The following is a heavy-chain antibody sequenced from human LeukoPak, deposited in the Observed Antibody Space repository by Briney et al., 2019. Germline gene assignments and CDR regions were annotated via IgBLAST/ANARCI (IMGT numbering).Heavy chain of an antibody. CDR1: GYTFTSYY. CDR3: ARDLLASSGSYQTVYYFHY. V-gene: IGHV1-2*02. CDR2: INPNSGGT. J-gene: IGHJ4*02. D-gene: IGHD3-10*01. Sequence: ASVKVSCKASGYTFTSYYMHWVRQAPGQGLEWMGWINPNSGGTNYAQKFQGRVTMTRDTSISTAYMELSRLRSDDTAVYYCARDLLASSGSYQTVYYFHYWGQGTLVTVSS.